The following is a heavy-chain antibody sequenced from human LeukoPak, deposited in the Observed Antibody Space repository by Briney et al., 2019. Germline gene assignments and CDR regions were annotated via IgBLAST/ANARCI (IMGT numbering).Heavy chain of an antibody. V-gene: IGHV4-4*07. Sequence: PSETLSLTCTVSGGSISSYYWSWIRQPAGKGLEWIGRIYTSGSTNYNPSLKSRVTMSVDTSKNQFSLKLSSVTAADTAVSYCARDPRYSSSAHVFDIWGQGIMVTVSS. J-gene: IGHJ3*02. D-gene: IGHD6-6*01. CDR1: GGSISSYY. CDR2: IYTSGST. CDR3: ARDPRYSSSAHVFDI.